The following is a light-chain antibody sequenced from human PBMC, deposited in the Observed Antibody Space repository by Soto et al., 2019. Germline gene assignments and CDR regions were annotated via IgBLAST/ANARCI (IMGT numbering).Light chain of an antibody. CDR2: AAS. Sequence: DIQMPQSPVSLSASVGDRVTITCRASETISTFLNWYQQKPGKAPKVLIFAASSLQSGVPSRFTGSGSGTDFALTLSGLQPEDFATYYCQQRYKIPPTFGQGTKVEI. J-gene: IGKJ1*01. CDR3: QQRYKIPPT. V-gene: IGKV1-39*01. CDR1: ETISTF.